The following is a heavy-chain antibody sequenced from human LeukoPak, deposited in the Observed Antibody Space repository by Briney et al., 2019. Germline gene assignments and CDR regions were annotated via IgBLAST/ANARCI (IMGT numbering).Heavy chain of an antibody. CDR1: GYSFTGYY. CDR3: ASGYSDYADYYNYYMDV. D-gene: IGHD4-11*01. CDR2: INPDNGGI. J-gene: IGHJ6*03. Sequence: ASVKVSCKASGYSFTGYYMHWVRQAPGQGLEWMGWINPDNGGINYAQKFQGRVTMTRDTSITTAYMELSRLTSDDTAVYYCASGYSDYADYYNYYMDVWGKGTTVTVSS. V-gene: IGHV1-2*02.